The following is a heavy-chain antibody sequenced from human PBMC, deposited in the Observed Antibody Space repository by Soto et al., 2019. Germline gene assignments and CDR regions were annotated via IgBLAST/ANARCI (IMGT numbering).Heavy chain of an antibody. CDR3: ARHGDYGGYYYYGMAV. Sequence: GESLKISYKGSGYSFADYWIAWVRHMPGKGLEWMGMIYPENSDTRYSPSFQGQVAMSADKSISTAYLQWSGLKASDTGTYYCARHGDYGGYYYYGMAVWGQGTPVTVSS. CDR2: IYPENSDT. V-gene: IGHV5-51*01. CDR1: GYSFADYW. D-gene: IGHD4-17*01. J-gene: IGHJ6*01.